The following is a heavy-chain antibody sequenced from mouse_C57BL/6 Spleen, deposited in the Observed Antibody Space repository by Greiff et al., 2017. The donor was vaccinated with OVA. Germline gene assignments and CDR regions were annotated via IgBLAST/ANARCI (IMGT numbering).Heavy chain of an antibody. D-gene: IGHD1-1*01. CDR2: IWWDDDK. Sequence: QVQLKESGPGILQPSQTLSLTCSFSGFSLSTFGMGVGWIRQPSGKGLEWLAHIWWDDDKYYNPALKSRLTISKDTSKNQVFLKIANVDTADTATYYCARNGGITTVVAGVYYAMDYWGQGTSVTVSS. CDR3: ARNGGITTVVAGVYYAMDY. CDR1: GFSLSTFGMG. V-gene: IGHV8-8*01. J-gene: IGHJ4*01.